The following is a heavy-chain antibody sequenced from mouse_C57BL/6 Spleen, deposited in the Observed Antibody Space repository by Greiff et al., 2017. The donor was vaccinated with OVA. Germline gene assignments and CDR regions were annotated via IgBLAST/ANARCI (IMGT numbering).Heavy chain of an antibody. CDR2: ISDGGSYT. D-gene: IGHD1-1*01. J-gene: IGHJ3*01. V-gene: IGHV5-4*01. CDR3: AREGSYYASSYDY. Sequence: EVQLVESGGGLVKPGGSLKLSCAASGFTFSSYAMPWVRQTPEKRLEWVATISDGGSYTYYPDNVKGRVTISRDNAKNNLYLQMSHLKSEDTAMYYYAREGSYYASSYDYWGQGTLVTVSA. CDR1: GFTFSSYA.